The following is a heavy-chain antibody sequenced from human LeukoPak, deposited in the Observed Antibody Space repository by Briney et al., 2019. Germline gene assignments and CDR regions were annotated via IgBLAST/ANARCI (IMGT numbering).Heavy chain of an antibody. CDR1: GFTFGDYA. D-gene: IGHD4-17*01. CDR3: TRDYGDYKGDY. Sequence: GGSLRLSCTGSGFTFGDYAVIWVRQAPGRGREWVGFIRSKAYGGTTEYAASVKGRFTISRDDSKSIAYLQMDSLKTEDTAVYYCTRDYGDYKGDYWGQGTLVTVSS. CDR2: IRSKAYGGTT. V-gene: IGHV3-49*04. J-gene: IGHJ4*02.